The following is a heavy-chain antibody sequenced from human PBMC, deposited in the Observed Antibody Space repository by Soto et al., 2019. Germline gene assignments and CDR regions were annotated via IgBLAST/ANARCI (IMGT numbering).Heavy chain of an antibody. CDR2: IDPSDSYT. CDR3: ARIYYDTPGTFDI. Sequence: GESLKISCKGSGYSFTSHWITWVRQMPGKGLEWMGRIDPSDSYTNYSPSFQGHVSISADVSISTAFLQWSSLKASDTAMYYCARIYYDTPGTFDIWGQGTMVTVSS. V-gene: IGHV5-10-1*01. CDR1: GYSFTSHW. J-gene: IGHJ3*02. D-gene: IGHD3-22*01.